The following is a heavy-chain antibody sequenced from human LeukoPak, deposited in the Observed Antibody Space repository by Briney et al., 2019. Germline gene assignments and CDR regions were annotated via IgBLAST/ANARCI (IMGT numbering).Heavy chain of an antibody. CDR2: IYHSGST. J-gene: IGHJ6*02. D-gene: IGHD2-15*01. CDR1: GVSISSRDYY. CDR3: AREGVAGPYCSGGRCYYYYHGLDV. Sequence: SETLSLTCSVSGVSISSRDYYWNWIRQLPGNGLEWIGYIYHSGSTYNPSLQSRVTVSLDTSKDQFSLRLTSVTAADTAVYYCAREGVAGPYCSGGRCYYYYHGLDVWGQGTTVTVSS. V-gene: IGHV4-31*03.